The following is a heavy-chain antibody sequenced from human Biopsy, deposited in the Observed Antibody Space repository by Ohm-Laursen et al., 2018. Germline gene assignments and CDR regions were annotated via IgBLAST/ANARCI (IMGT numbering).Heavy chain of an antibody. J-gene: IGHJ1*01. CDR2: NIPILGTG. Sequence: SVKVSCKAPGGTFSNYGVNWVRQAPGQGLEWLGGNIPILGTGNYAQKFQDRVTVATDPSTSTATMELRSLRSDDTAVYYCATKLTGYFHHWGQGTLVIVSS. CDR1: GGTFSNYG. D-gene: IGHD3-9*01. CDR3: ATKLTGYFHH. V-gene: IGHV1-69*05.